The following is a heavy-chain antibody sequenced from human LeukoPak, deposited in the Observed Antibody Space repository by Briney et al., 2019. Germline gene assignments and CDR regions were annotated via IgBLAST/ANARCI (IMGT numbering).Heavy chain of an antibody. CDR3: ASVDSGYVDCYFDY. Sequence: GASVNVSCKSSVGTFISYAISWVRQAPGQGLEWMGRIIHILCIANYAQKFQGRVTMTADKTTSTAYMEMSSLRSEDTAVYYCASVDSGYVDCYFDYWGQGTLVTVSS. V-gene: IGHV1-69*04. J-gene: IGHJ4*02. D-gene: IGHD5-12*01. CDR1: VGTFISYA. CDR2: IIHILCIA.